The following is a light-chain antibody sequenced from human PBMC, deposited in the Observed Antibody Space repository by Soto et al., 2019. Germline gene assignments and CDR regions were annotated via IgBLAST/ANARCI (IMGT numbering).Light chain of an antibody. J-gene: IGLJ2*01. V-gene: IGLV4-69*01. CDR2: VNSDGSH. Sequence: QPVLTQSPSASASLGGSVKLTCTLSSGHSSYAIAWHQQQPEKGPRYLMKVNSDGSHNKGDGIPDRFSGSSSGAERYLTISSLQSEDEADYYCQTWDTGGAFGGGTKLTVL. CDR1: SGHSSYA. CDR3: QTWDTGGA.